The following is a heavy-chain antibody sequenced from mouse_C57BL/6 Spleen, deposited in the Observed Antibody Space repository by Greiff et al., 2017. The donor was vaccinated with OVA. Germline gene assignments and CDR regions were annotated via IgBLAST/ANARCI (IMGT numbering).Heavy chain of an antibody. J-gene: IGHJ4*01. V-gene: IGHV5-17*01. D-gene: IGHD2-4*01. CDR3: ARPVYYDYDDYAMDY. CDR1: GFTFSDYG. CDR2: ISSGSSTI. Sequence: EVKLVESGGGLVKPGGSLKLSCAASGFTFSDYGMHWVRQAPEKGLEWVAYISSGSSTIYYADTVKGRFTISRDHAKNTLFLQMTSLRSDDTAMYYCARPVYYDYDDYAMDYWGQGTSVTVSS.